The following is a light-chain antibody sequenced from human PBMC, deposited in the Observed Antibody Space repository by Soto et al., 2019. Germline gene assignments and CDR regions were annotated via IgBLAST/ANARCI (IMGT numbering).Light chain of an antibody. J-gene: IGLJ2*01. CDR2: YDS. CDR1: HIGRKS. Sequence: SYELTQPPSVSVAPGKTARITCGGNHIGRKSVHWYQQKPGQAPVLVIYYDSDRPSGIPERFSGSNSGNTATLTISRVEAGDEADYYCQVWDSSSDPLVVFGGGTKVTVL. V-gene: IGLV3-21*04. CDR3: QVWDSSSDPLVV.